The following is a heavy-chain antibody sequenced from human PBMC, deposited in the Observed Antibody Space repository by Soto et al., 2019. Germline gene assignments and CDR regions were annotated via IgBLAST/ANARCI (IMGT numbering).Heavy chain of an antibody. V-gene: IGHV4-34*01. CDR3: ARIDGSGWFFDY. D-gene: IGHD6-19*01. J-gene: IGHJ4*02. CDR2: INHSGST. Sequence: ETLSLTCAVYGGSFSGYYWSWIRQPPGKGQERIGEINHSGSTNYNPSLKSRVTISVDKSKNQFSLKLRSVTVAVASVYFCARIDGSGWFFDYWGQGTLVTVSS. CDR1: GGSFSGYY.